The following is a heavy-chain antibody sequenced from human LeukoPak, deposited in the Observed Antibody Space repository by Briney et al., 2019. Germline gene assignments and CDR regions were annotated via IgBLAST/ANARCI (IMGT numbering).Heavy chain of an antibody. V-gene: IGHV1-18*01. D-gene: IGHD3-10*01. CDR3: ASSYYYGSGSYTGHY. J-gene: IGHJ4*02. CDR2: ISAYNGNT. Sequence: ASVKVSCEASGYTFTSYGISWVRQAPGQGGEWMGWISAYNGNTNYAQKFQGRVTMTRDTSISTAYMELSTLRSDDTAVYYCASSYYYGSGSYTGHYWGQGSLVTVSS. CDR1: GYTFTSYG.